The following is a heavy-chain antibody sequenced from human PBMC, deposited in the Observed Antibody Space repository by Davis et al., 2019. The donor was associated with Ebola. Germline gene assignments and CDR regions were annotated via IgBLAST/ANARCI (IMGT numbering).Heavy chain of an antibody. J-gene: IGHJ6*02. Sequence: GESLRLSCAASGFTFSDYYMSWIRQAPGKGLDWVSYISSSGSTIYYADSVKGRFTISRDNAKNSLYLQMNSLRAEDTAVYYCARRFIAPRFLVVYGMDVWGQGTTVTVSS. CDR3: ARRFIAPRFLVVYGMDV. CDR2: ISSSGSTI. CDR1: GFTFSDYY. V-gene: IGHV3-11*01. D-gene: IGHD6-6*01.